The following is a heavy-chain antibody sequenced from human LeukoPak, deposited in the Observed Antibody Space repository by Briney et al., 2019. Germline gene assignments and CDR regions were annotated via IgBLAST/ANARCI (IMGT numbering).Heavy chain of an antibody. D-gene: IGHD3-10*01. CDR1: GGSISSSSYS. CDR3: ARLERSYYRARLVPFDY. V-gene: IGHV4-39*01. Sequence: SETLSLTCTVSGGSISSSSYSWGWIRQPPGKGLEWIGSIYYSGTTYYNPSLKSRVTISVDTSKNQFSLKLSSVTAADTAVYYCARLERSYYRARLVPFDYWGQGTLVTVSS. CDR2: IYYSGTT. J-gene: IGHJ4*02.